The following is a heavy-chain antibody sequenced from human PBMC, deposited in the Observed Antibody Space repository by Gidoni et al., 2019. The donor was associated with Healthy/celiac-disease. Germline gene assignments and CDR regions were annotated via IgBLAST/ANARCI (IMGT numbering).Heavy chain of an antibody. J-gene: IGHJ3*02. Sequence: QVQLVQSGAEVKKPGSSVKVSCTASGGTFSSYAISWVRQAPGQGPEWMGRIIPSLGIANYAQKFQGRVTITAEKSTSTAYMELSSLRSEDTAVYYCATRPTPIQLWSYTLQDAFDIWGQGTMVTVSS. D-gene: IGHD5-18*01. CDR3: ATRPTPIQLWSYTLQDAFDI. CDR1: GGTFSSYA. CDR2: IIPSLGIA. V-gene: IGHV1-69*04.